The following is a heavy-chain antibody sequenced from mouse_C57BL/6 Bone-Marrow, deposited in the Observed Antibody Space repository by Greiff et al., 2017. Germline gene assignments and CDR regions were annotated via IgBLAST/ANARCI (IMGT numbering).Heavy chain of an antibody. CDR1: GYTFTSYW. V-gene: IGHV1-50*01. D-gene: IGHD1-1*01. J-gene: IGHJ2*01. Sequence: VQLQQSGAELVKPGASVKLSCKASGYTFTSYWMPWVKQRPGQGLEWIGTIDPSDSYTNYNQKFKGKATLTVDTSSSTAYMQLSSLTSEDSAVYDCARGGLDGSSPFDDWGQGTTLTVSS. CDR2: IDPSDSYT. CDR3: ARGGLDGSSPFDD.